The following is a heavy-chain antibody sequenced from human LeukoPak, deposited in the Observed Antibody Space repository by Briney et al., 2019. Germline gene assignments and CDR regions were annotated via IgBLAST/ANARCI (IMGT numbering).Heavy chain of an antibody. J-gene: IGHJ4*02. CDR1: GFTFSSYS. CDR2: ISSSSSTI. CDR3: ARGVVVTAMDFYYFDY. D-gene: IGHD2-21*02. Sequence: GGSLRLSCAASGFTFSSYSINWVRQAPGKGLEWVSYISSSSSTIYYADSVKGRFTISRDNAKNSLYLQMNRLRAEDTAVYYCARGVVVTAMDFYYFDYWGRGTLVTVSS. V-gene: IGHV3-48*01.